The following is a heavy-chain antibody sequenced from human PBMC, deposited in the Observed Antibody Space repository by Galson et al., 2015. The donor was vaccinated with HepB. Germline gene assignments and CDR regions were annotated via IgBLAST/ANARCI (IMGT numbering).Heavy chain of an antibody. CDR1: GFSLSTSGMC. Sequence: PALVKPTQTLTLTCTFSGFSLSTSGMCVSWIRQPPGKALEWLALIDWDDDKYYSTSLKTRLTISKDTSKNQVVLTMTNMDPVDTATYYCARILSYGGNPEKYYFDYWGQGTLVTVSS. D-gene: IGHD4-23*01. J-gene: IGHJ4*02. V-gene: IGHV2-70*01. CDR3: ARILSYGGNPEKYYFDY. CDR2: IDWDDDK.